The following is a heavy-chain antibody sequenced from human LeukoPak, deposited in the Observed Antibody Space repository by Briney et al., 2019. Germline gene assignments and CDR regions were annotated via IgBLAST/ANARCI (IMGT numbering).Heavy chain of an antibody. V-gene: IGHV3-23*01. D-gene: IGHD4-17*01. J-gene: IGHJ4*02. CDR1: GFTFSNYG. CDR2: INGRADEA. CDR3: ARGGWTVTTGASYFDY. Sequence: PGGSLRLSCAASGFTFSNYGMNWVRQAPGKGLAWVSSINGRADEAQHADSVKGRFTISRDNSKNSLFLQMNSLRAEDTAVYYCARGGWTVTTGASYFDYWGQGTLVTVSS.